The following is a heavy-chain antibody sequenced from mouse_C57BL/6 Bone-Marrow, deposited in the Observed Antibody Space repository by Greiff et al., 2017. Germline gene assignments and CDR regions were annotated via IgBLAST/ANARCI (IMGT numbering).Heavy chain of an antibody. Sequence: VQLQQSGPELVKPGASVKISCKASGYTFTDYYMNWVKQSHGKSLEWIGDINPNNGGTSYNQKFKGKATLTVDKSSSTAYMELRSLTSEDSAVYYCARGGYYGSSLAWFAYWGQGTLVTVSA. J-gene: IGHJ3*01. V-gene: IGHV1-26*01. D-gene: IGHD1-1*01. CDR2: INPNNGGT. CDR1: GYTFTDYY. CDR3: ARGGYYGSSLAWFAY.